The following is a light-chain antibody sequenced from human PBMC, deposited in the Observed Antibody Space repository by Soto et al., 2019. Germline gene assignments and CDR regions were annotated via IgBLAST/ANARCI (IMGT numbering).Light chain of an antibody. Sequence: EIVLTQSPGTLSLSPGERATLSCRASQSVSSNCLAWYQQKRGQAPRLLIYGASSRATGIPTRFSGSGSGTDFTLTISRLEPEDFAVDYCQQYDTSPRTFGQGTKVEI. J-gene: IGKJ1*01. CDR2: GAS. CDR3: QQYDTSPRT. V-gene: IGKV3-20*01. CDR1: QSVSSNC.